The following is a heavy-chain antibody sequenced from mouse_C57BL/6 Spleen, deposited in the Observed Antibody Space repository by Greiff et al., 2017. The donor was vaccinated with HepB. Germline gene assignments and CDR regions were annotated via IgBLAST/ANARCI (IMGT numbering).Heavy chain of an antibody. CDR1: GYSITSGYY. V-gene: IGHV3-6*01. D-gene: IGHD2-1*01. CDR3: ARGAYDNLVDY. Sequence: EVKLMESGPGLVKPSQSLSLTCSVTGYSITSGYYWNWIRQFPGNKLEWMGYISYDGSNNYNPSLKNRISITRDTSKNQFFLKLNSVTTKDTATYYCARGAYDNLVDYWGQGTTLTVSS. J-gene: IGHJ2*01. CDR2: ISYDGSN.